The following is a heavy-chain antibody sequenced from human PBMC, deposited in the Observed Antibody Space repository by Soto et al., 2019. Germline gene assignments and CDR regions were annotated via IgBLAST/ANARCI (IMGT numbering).Heavy chain of an antibody. J-gene: IGHJ3*02. CDR3: ARDLPPWVSSGWTAFDI. Sequence: QVQLVQSGAEVKKPGASVKVSCKASGYTFTNYAMHWVRQAPGQRLEWMGWINAGNGNTKYSQKFQGRVTITRDTSASTAYMELSSLRSEDTAVYYCARDLPPWVSSGWTAFDICGQGTMVTVSS. V-gene: IGHV1-3*01. D-gene: IGHD6-19*01. CDR2: INAGNGNT. CDR1: GYTFTNYA.